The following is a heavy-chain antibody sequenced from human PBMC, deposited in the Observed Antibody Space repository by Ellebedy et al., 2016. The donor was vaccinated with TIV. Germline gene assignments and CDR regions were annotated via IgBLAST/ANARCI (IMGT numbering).Heavy chain of an antibody. CDR2: ISGSGGST. J-gene: IGHJ4*02. CDR1: GFTFSSYA. D-gene: IGHD2-2*01. V-gene: IGHV3-23*01. CDR3: AKDRHRYCSSTSCPSEFDY. Sequence: GGSLRLXXAASGFTFSSYAMSWVRQAPGKGLEWVSAISGSGGSTYYADSVKGRFTISRDNSKNTLYLQMNSLRAEDTAVYYCAKDRHRYCSSTSCPSEFDYWGQGTLVTVSS.